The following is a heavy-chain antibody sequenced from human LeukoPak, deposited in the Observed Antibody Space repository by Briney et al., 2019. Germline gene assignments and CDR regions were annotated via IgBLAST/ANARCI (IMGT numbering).Heavy chain of an antibody. V-gene: IGHV4-34*01. CDR3: ARIRLRFGEFRRVPYYFDY. CDR2: ITHSGST. D-gene: IGHD3-10*01. CDR1: GGSFRGYY. J-gene: IGHJ4*02. Sequence: PSETLSLTCAVYGGSFRGYYWSWIRQPPGKGLEWIGEITHSGSTNYNPSLKSRVTISVDTSKNQFSLKLSSVAAADTAVYYCARIRLRFGEFRRVPYYFDYWGQGTLVTVSS.